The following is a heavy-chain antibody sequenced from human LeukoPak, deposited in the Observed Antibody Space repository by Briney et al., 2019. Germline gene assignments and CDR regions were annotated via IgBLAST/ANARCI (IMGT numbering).Heavy chain of an antibody. CDR3: SRWGAVSGFDI. CDR2: ISDSGST. Sequence: SETLSLTCTVSGGSISSFYWSWIRQSPGKGLEWIAYISDSGSTNYKSSLKSRVTISIDTSRNQFSLNLTSVTPADTAVYYCSRWGAVSGFDIWGQGTMVTVSS. J-gene: IGHJ3*02. D-gene: IGHD3-16*01. V-gene: IGHV4-59*01. CDR1: GGSISSFY.